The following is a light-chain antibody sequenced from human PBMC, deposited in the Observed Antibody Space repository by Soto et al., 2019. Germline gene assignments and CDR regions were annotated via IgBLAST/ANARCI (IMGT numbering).Light chain of an antibody. CDR1: QSVNSIY. J-gene: IGKJ1*01. Sequence: EIVLTQSPGTLSLSPGGRATLSCRSSQSVNSIYLAWYQQKPGQAPRLLIYDASSRATGIPDRFSGSGSGTEFTLTISSLQSEDFAVYYCQQYNNWPPTSTFGQGTKVDI. CDR3: QQYNNWPPTST. V-gene: IGKV3-20*01. CDR2: DAS.